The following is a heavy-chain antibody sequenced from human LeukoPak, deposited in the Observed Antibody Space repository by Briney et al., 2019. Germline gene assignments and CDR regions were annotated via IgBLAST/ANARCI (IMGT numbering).Heavy chain of an antibody. CDR1: GYSFTSYW. D-gene: IGHD1-26*01. J-gene: IGHJ5*02. V-gene: IGHV5-51*01. Sequence: GESLKISCKGSGYSFTSYWIGWVRQMPGKGLEWMGIIYPGDSDTRYSPPFQGQVTISADKSISTAYLQWSSLKASDTAMYYCARDLSSGSYSQKDFWFDPWGQGTLVTVSS. CDR2: IYPGDSDT. CDR3: ARDLSSGSYSQKDFWFDP.